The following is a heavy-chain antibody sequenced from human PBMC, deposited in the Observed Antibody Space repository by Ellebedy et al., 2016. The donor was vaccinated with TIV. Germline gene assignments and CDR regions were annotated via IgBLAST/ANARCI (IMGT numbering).Heavy chain of an antibody. CDR3: ATYYYGSGSHYKHNFGY. Sequence: GESLKISCAASGFTFSIYSMNWVRQAPGKGLEWVSSITSSSTYTYYADSVEGRFTISRDNAKNSLYLQMNSLRAEDTAVYYCATYYYGSGSHYKHNFGYWGQGTLVTVSS. CDR1: GFTFSIYS. V-gene: IGHV3-21*01. D-gene: IGHD3-10*01. CDR2: ITSSSTYT. J-gene: IGHJ4*02.